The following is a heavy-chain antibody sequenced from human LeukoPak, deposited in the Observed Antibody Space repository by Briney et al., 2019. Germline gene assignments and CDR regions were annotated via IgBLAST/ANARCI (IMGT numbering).Heavy chain of an antibody. CDR2: FDPEDGET. V-gene: IGHV1-24*01. J-gene: IGHJ4*02. Sequence: DSVKVSCKVSGQTFTDLAMHWVRLTPGKGLEWMGGFDPEDGETIDAQKFQGRVTMTEDTSTDTAYMELSSLRSEDTAVYYCATGPGRDPLSFDSWGQGTLVTVSS. CDR3: ATGPGRDPLSFDS. CDR1: GQTFTDLA. D-gene: IGHD1-14*01.